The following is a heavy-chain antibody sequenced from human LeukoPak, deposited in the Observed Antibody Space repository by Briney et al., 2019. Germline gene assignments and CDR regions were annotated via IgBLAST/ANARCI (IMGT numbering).Heavy chain of an antibody. D-gene: IGHD3-3*01. V-gene: IGHV4-39*07. J-gene: IGHJ3*02. CDR3: ARVPRITIFGVVIIRDAFDI. CDR2: INHSGST. CDR1: GGSISSSSYY. Sequence: SETLSLTCTVSGGSISSSSYYWSWIRQPPGKGLEWIGEINHSGSTNYNPSLKSRVTISVDTSKNQFSLKLSSVTAADTAVYYCARVPRITIFGVVIIRDAFDIWGQGTMVTVSS.